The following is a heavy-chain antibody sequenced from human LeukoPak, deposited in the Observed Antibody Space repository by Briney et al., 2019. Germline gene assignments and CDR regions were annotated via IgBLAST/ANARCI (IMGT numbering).Heavy chain of an antibody. Sequence: GGSLRLSCAASGFTFSSYSMNWVRQAPGKGLEWVSYISSSSSTIYYADSVKGRFTISRDNAKNTSILQMNSLRAEDTAFYYCAKDVSGSHFDHWGQGTLVTVSS. V-gene: IGHV3-48*04. J-gene: IGHJ4*02. D-gene: IGHD1-26*01. CDR3: AKDVSGSHFDH. CDR1: GFTFSSYS. CDR2: ISSSSSTI.